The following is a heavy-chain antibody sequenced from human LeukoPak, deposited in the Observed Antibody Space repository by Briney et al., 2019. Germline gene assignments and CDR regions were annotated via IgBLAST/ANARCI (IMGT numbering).Heavy chain of an antibody. CDR2: IYPGDSDT. J-gene: IGHJ4*02. D-gene: IGHD3-10*01. CDR1: GYSFTSYW. Sequence: GESLKISCKGSGYSFTSYWIGWVRQMPGKGLEWMGIIYPGDSDTRYSPSFQGQVTTSADKSISTAYLQWSSLKASDTAMYYCARHVSYDSGSYYPIDYWGQGTLVTVSS. CDR3: ARHVSYDSGSYYPIDY. V-gene: IGHV5-51*01.